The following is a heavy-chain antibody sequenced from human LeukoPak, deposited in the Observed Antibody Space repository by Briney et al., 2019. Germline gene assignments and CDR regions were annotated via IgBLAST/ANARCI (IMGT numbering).Heavy chain of an antibody. J-gene: IGHJ6*03. CDR1: GFTFSSYW. V-gene: IGHV3-7*01. Sequence: PGGSLRLSCAASGFTFSSYWMSSVRQAPGKGLEWVANIKQDGSEKYYVDSVKGRFTISRDNAKNSLYLQMNSLRAEDTAVYYCARVYYDSSAYYYVSYYYYYYYMDVWGKGTTVTVSS. CDR3: ARVYYDSSAYYYVSYYYYYYYMDV. CDR2: IKQDGSEK. D-gene: IGHD3-22*01.